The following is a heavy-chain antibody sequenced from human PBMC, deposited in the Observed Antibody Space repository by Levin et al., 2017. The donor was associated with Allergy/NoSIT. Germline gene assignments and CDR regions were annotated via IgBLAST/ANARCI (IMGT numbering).Heavy chain of an antibody. CDR3: ARVAERQFKDYGDYYY. D-gene: IGHD4-17*01. Sequence: GESLKISCAASGFTFDDYGMSWVRQAPGKGLEWVSGINWNGGSTGYADSVKGRFTISRDNAKNSLYLQMNSLRAEDTALYYCARVAERQFKDYGDYYYWGQGTLVTVSS. J-gene: IGHJ4*02. CDR2: INWNGGST. CDR1: GFTFDDYG. V-gene: IGHV3-20*04.